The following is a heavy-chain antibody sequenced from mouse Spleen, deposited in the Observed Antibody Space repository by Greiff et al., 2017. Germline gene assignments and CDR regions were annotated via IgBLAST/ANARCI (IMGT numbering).Heavy chain of an antibody. CDR1: GYTFTDYE. CDR3: ARGGGNYLGAMDY. Sequence: QVQLQQSGAELVRPGASVTLSCKASGYTFTDYEMHWVKQTPVHGLEWIGAIDPETGGTAYNQKFKGKAILTADKSSSTAYMELRSLTSEDSAVYYCARGGGNYLGAMDYWGQGTSVTVSS. CDR2: IDPETGGT. V-gene: IGHV1-15*01. J-gene: IGHJ4*01. D-gene: IGHD2-1*01.